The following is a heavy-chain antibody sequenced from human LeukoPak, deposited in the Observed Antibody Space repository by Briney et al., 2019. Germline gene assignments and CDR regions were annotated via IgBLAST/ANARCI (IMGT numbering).Heavy chain of an antibody. CDR3: ARQGGGDGFDS. D-gene: IGHD3-16*01. J-gene: IGHJ3*02. Sequence: GASLQISCKGSGSIFTSYWSGWGRQLPGKRLGWVGIIYPGDSDTKYSPSFQGHVTISADKSISTAYLQCSSLKASDTAMYYCARQGGGDGFDSWGQGTMGTVSP. CDR1: GSIFTSYW. V-gene: IGHV5-51*01. CDR2: IYPGDSDT.